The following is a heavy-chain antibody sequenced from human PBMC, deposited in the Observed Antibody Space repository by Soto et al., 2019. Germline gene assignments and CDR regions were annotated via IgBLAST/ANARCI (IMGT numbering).Heavy chain of an antibody. J-gene: IGHJ4*02. CDR1: GYTFTSYG. CDR2: ISAYNGNT. Sequence: ASVKVSCKASGYTFTSYGISWVRQAPGQGLEWMGWISAYNGNTNYAQKLQGRVTMTTDTSTSTAYMELRSLRSDDTAVYYCARAFPILRYFAWLSLTGFDYWGQGTLVTVSS. CDR3: ARAFPILRYFAWLSLTGFDY. V-gene: IGHV1-18*01. D-gene: IGHD3-9*01.